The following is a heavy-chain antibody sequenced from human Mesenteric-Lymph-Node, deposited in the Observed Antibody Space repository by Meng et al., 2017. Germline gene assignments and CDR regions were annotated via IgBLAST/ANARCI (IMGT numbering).Heavy chain of an antibody. CDR3: ARDFTLGDATWSALRYFDWTLSDAFDI. Sequence: ASVKVSCKASGYTFTSYGISWVRQAPGQGLEWMGRISAYNGNTNYAQKLQGRVTMTTDTSTSTAYMELRSLRSDDTAVYYCARDFTLGDATWSALRYFDWTLSDAFDIWGQGTMVTVSS. CDR1: GYTFTSYG. V-gene: IGHV1-18*01. CDR2: ISAYNGNT. D-gene: IGHD3-9*01. J-gene: IGHJ3*02.